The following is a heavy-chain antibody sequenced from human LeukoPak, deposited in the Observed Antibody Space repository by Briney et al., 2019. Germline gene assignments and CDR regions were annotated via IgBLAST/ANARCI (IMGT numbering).Heavy chain of an antibody. Sequence: SETLSLTCTVSGGSISSYYWSWIRQPPGKGLEWIGYIYYSGSTYYNPSLKSRVTISVDTSKNQFSLKLSSVTAADTAVYYCARLTKTWGQGTLVTVSS. CDR2: IYYSGST. J-gene: IGHJ5*02. CDR1: GGSISSYY. CDR3: ARLTKT. V-gene: IGHV4-59*08.